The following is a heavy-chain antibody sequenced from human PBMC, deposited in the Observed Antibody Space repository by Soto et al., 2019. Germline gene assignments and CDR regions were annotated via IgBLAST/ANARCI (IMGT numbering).Heavy chain of an antibody. CDR3: AKPFQRIGYYYDFWYFDV. J-gene: IGHJ2*01. CDR1: GLTFSSYG. Sequence: QVQLVESGGGVVQPGRSLRLSCAASGLTFSSYGMHWVRQAPGKGLEWVAVISHDGSTKYYADSVRGRFTISRDNSNNTLYLQMDSLRPEDTALYYCAKPFQRIGYYYDFWYFDVWGRGTRVTVSS. CDR2: ISHDGSTK. V-gene: IGHV3-30*18. D-gene: IGHD3-22*01.